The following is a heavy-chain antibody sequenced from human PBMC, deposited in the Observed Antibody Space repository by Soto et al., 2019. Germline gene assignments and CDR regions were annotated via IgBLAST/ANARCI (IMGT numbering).Heavy chain of an antibody. CDR2: INHSGNN. J-gene: IGHJ6*02. V-gene: IGHV4-34*01. CDR1: GGSFSTYY. CDR3: ARGRKQLVLAYYDYYGMDV. D-gene: IGHD6-13*01. Sequence: SETLSLTCVVSGGSFSTYYYNWIRQSPGKGLEWIGEINHSGNNNYSPSLKSRVAMSLDTSKNEFSLKLTSVTAADTAVYYCARGRKQLVLAYYDYYGMDVWGQGPTVTVSS.